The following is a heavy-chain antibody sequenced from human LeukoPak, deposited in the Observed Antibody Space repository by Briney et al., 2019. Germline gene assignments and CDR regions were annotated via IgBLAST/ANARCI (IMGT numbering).Heavy chain of an antibody. CDR1: GGSISSYY. V-gene: IGHV4-59*01. D-gene: IGHD7-27*01. J-gene: IGHJ3*01. Sequence: SETLSLTCTVSGGSISSYYWTWIRQPPGKGLEWIGYIYYSGSTNYNPSLKSRVTISLDTSKSQFSLKLSSVTAADTAVYYCARTTWEYAFDLWGQGTMVTVSS. CDR3: ARTTWEYAFDL. CDR2: IYYSGST.